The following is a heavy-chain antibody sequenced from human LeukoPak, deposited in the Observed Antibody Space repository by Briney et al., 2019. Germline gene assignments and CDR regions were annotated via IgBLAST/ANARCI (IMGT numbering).Heavy chain of an antibody. CDR2: ISSSGGST. D-gene: IGHD3-22*01. CDR1: GFTFSSYA. CDR3: AKRYYYDNSGLWDY. J-gene: IGHJ4*02. Sequence: GGSLRLSCGASGFTFSSYAMSWVRQAPGKGLEWVSAISSSGGSTHYADSVKGRFTISRDNSKNTLYLQMNSLGAEDTDVYYCAKRYYYDNSGLWDYWGQGTLVTVSS. V-gene: IGHV3-23*01.